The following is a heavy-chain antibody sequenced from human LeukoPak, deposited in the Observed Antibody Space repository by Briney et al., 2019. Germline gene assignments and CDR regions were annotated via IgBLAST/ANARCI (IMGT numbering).Heavy chain of an antibody. Sequence: SETLSLTCTVSGGSISSYYWSWIRQPPGKGLEWIGYIYYSGSTNYNPSLKSRVTISVDTSKNQFSLKLSSVTAADTAVYYCARHETTDSSGYYSDAYYFDYWGQGTLVTVPS. CDR1: GGSISSYY. J-gene: IGHJ4*02. V-gene: IGHV4-59*08. D-gene: IGHD3-22*01. CDR3: ARHETTDSSGYYSDAYYFDY. CDR2: IYYSGST.